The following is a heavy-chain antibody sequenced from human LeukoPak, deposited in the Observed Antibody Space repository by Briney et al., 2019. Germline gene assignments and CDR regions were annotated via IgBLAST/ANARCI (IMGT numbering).Heavy chain of an antibody. D-gene: IGHD3-22*01. J-gene: IGHJ4*02. Sequence: GGSLRLSCAASGFTFSSYAMSWVRQAPGKGLEWVSAISGSGGSTYYAGSVKGRFTISRDNSKNTLYLQMNSLRAEDTAVYYCAKAVYDSSGYYYYWGQGTLVTVSS. CDR1: GFTFSSYA. CDR2: ISGSGGST. CDR3: AKAVYDSSGYYYY. V-gene: IGHV3-23*01.